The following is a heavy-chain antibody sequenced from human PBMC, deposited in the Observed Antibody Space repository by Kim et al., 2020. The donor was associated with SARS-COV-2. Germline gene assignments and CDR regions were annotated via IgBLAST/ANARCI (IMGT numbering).Heavy chain of an antibody. Sequence: STHHADSVTGRSTISRDNSKNTLYLQMYSLRVDDTAIYYCAPGIAAAATDNWGQGTLVTVSS. V-gene: IGHV3-23*01. CDR2: ST. CDR3: APGIAAAATDN. J-gene: IGHJ4*02. D-gene: IGHD6-13*01.